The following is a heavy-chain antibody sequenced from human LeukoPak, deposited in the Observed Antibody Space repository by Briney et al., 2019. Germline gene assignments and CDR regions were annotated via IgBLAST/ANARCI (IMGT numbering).Heavy chain of an antibody. CDR1: GFNFNDAW. CDR2: VRTTAEGETT. D-gene: IGHD4-11*01. J-gene: IGHJ4*02. V-gene: IGHV3-15*01. CDR3: TAGLGKTDDDS. Sequence: PGGSLRLSCEGSGFNFNDAWMSWIRQAPGRGGEWVGRVRTTAEGETTDYAAPVRGRFIISRDDSKSMVYLQMNRLETEDTATYYCTAGLGKTDDDSWGQGTLVTVSS.